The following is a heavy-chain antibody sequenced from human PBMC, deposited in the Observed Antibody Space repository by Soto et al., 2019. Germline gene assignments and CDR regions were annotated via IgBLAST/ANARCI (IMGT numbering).Heavy chain of an antibody. CDR2: IMPVFRTP. V-gene: IGHV1-69*13. D-gene: IGHD3-3*02. CDR3: AGDKDRPQLGGNYYYILDV. CDR1: GGTFTSSA. Sequence: SVKVSCKASGGTFTSSAISWVRQAPGQGLEWMGGIMPVFRTPDYAQKFQGRVTVSADESTSTAYMELSGLTSDDTAGNNYAGDKDRPQLGGNYYYILDVWGQGTTVTVSS. J-gene: IGHJ6*02.